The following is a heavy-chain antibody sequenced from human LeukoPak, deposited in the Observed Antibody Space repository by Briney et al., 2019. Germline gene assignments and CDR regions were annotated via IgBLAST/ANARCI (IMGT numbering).Heavy chain of an antibody. J-gene: IGHJ5*01. D-gene: IGHD3-10*01. CDR2: MNPNSGYT. V-gene: IGHV1-8*01. Sequence: ASVKVSCKASGYTFINDDINWVRQATGQGLEWMGWMNPNSGYTGYTQKFQGRVTMTRNTSINTAYMELSSLTSEDTAVYFCARSTVSFGEGLDSWGLGTLVIVSS. CDR1: GYTFINDD. CDR3: ARSTVSFGEGLDS.